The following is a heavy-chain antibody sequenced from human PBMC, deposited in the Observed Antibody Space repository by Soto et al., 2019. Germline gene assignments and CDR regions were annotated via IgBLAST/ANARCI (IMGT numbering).Heavy chain of an antibody. CDR3: ARTDGYEIEY. D-gene: IGHD5-12*01. CDR2: IYPGDSDT. J-gene: IGHJ4*02. CDR1: GYSFVSYW. V-gene: IGHV5-51*01. Sequence: VESLKISCNVSGYSFVSYWIGCVRQMPGKGLEWMGIIYPGDSDTRYSPSFQGQVTISADKSITTVYLQWSSLKASDTAMYYCARTDGYEIEYWGQGTLVTVSS.